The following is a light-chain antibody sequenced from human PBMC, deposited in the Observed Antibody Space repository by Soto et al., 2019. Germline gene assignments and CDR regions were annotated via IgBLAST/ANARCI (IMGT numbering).Light chain of an antibody. V-gene: IGKV3-20*01. J-gene: IGKJ3*01. CDR2: GAS. Sequence: EIVLTQSPGTLSLSPGERATLSCRASQSVSSNNLAWYQQRPGQAPRVVIYGASTRATGIPERFSGSGSGTDFTLTISRLEPEDFAVYYCQQYGRSPFTFGQGTKVDIK. CDR3: QQYGRSPFT. CDR1: QSVSSNN.